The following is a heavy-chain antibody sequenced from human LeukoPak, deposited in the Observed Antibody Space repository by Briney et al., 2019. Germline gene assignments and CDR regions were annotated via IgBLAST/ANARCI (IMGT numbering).Heavy chain of an antibody. Sequence: GGSLRLSCAASGFTFSSYGMHWVRQAPGKGLEWVAVIWYDGSNKYYADSVKGRFTISRDNSKNTLYLQMNSLRAEDTAVYYCASAGTEWLSYFDYWGQGTLVIVSS. V-gene: IGHV3-33*01. D-gene: IGHD3-3*01. CDR1: GFTFSSYG. CDR2: IWYDGSNK. CDR3: ASAGTEWLSYFDY. J-gene: IGHJ4*02.